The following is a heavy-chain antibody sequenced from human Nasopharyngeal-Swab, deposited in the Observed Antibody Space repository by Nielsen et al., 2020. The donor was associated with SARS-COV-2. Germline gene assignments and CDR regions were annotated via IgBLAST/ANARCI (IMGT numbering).Heavy chain of an antibody. J-gene: IGHJ5*02. V-gene: IGHV4-34*01. CDR2: INHSDRT. CDR3: ATQRLDYYYDSSGYYSNWFDP. D-gene: IGHD3-22*01. CDR1: GGSFNEYY. Sequence: SETLSLTCGVSGGSFNEYYWSWIRQSPDKGLEWIGGINHSDRTIYNPSLKSRVTISVDTSKNQFSLKLSSVTAADTAVYYCATQRLDYYYDSSGYYSNWFDPWGQGTLVTVSS.